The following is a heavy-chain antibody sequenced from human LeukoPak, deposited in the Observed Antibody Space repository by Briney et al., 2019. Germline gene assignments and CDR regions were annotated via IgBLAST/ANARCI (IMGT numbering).Heavy chain of an antibody. J-gene: IGHJ4*02. V-gene: IGHV1-2*02. D-gene: IGHD6-6*01. CDR1: GYTFTGYY. CDR3: AKGTGSSRAPGTISFPHDY. Sequence: ASVKVSCKASGYTFTGYYMHWVRQAPGQGLEWMGWINPNSGGTNYAQKFQGRVTMTRDTSISTAYMELSRLRSEDTAVYYCAKGTGSSRAPGTISFPHDYWGQGTLVTVSS. CDR2: INPNSGGT.